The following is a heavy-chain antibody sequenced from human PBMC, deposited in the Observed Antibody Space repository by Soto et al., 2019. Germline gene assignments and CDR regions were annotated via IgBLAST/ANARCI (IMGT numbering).Heavy chain of an antibody. D-gene: IGHD2-15*01. V-gene: IGHV1-18*01. CDR2: ISAYNGNT. J-gene: IGHJ4*02. CDR1: GYTFTSYG. CDR3: ARDLGAAGYPDCSGGSCYSRFLDY. Sequence: ASVKVSCKASGYTFTSYGISWVRQAPGQGLEWMGWISAYNGNTNYAQKLQGRVTMTTDTSTSTAYMELRSLRSDDTAVYYCARDLGAAGYPDCSGGSCYSRFLDYWGQGTLVTVSS.